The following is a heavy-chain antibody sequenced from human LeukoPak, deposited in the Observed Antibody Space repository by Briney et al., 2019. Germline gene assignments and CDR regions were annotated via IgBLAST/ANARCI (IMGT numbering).Heavy chain of an antibody. CDR3: ARDWVYKIDY. J-gene: IGHJ4*02. CDR1: GFTFSSYV. Sequence: GGSLRLSCETAGFTFSSYVMHWVRRTPGKELVWVSRISHDGIISYADSVKGRFTISRDNAKNTLTLQMNSLRVEDTAVYFCARDWVYKIDYWGRGTLVTVSS. CDR2: ISHDGII. V-gene: IGHV3-74*01. D-gene: IGHD5-24*01.